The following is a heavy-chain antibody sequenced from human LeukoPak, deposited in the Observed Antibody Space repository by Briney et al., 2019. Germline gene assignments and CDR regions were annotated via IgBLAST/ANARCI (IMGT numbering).Heavy chain of an antibody. J-gene: IGHJ6*03. D-gene: IGHD1-26*01. Sequence: PSETLSLTCTVSGGSISSGDYYWSWIRQPPGKGLEWIGYIYYSGSTYYSPSLKSRVTISVDTSKNQFSLKLSSVTAADTAVYYCARALWEPTENYYYYMDVWGKGTTVTVSS. CDR1: GGSISSGDYY. V-gene: IGHV4-30-4*08. CDR2: IYYSGST. CDR3: ARALWEPTENYYYYMDV.